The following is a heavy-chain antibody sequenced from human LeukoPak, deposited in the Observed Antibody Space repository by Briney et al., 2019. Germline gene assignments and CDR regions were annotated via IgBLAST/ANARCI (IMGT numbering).Heavy chain of an antibody. CDR1: GGTFSSYA. V-gene: IGHV1-69*04. Sequence: SVKVSCKASGGTFSSYAISWVRQAPGQGLEWMGRIIPILGIANYAQKFQGRVTITADKSTSTAYMELSSLRSEDTAVYYCARALPGGTPNYWGQGTLVTVSS. J-gene: IGHJ4*02. CDR3: ARALPGGTPNY. CDR2: IIPILGIA. D-gene: IGHD4-23*01.